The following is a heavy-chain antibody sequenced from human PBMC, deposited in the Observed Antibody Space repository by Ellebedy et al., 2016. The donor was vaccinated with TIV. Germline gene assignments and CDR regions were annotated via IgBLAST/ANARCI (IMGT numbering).Heavy chain of an antibody. CDR3: ARDRGDYSISGP. J-gene: IGHJ5*02. CDR2: IKSDGSST. V-gene: IGHV3-74*01. CDR1: GFTFGRYW. D-gene: IGHD4-11*01. Sequence: GESLKISXAASGFTFGRYWMHWVRQAPGNKLVWVSRIKSDGSSTTYADSAKGRFTTSRDNARNTLYLQMNSLRGEDTAVYFCARDRGDYSISGPWGQGTLVTVSS.